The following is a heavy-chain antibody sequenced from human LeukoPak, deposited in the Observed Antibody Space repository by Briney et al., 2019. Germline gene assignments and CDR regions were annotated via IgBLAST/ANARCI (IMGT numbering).Heavy chain of an antibody. D-gene: IGHD2-21*02. CDR3: AKTLWGLTLLSSDH. CDR2: LSDSGSST. J-gene: IGHJ4*02. CDR1: GGSFSGDF. V-gene: IGHV3-23*01. Sequence: HASETLSLTCAVYGGSFSGDFWSWVRQAPGKGLEWVSALSDSGSSTYYADSVKGRFTIYRDNSKNTLYLHMNSLRAEDTAVYYCAKTLWGLTLLSSDHWGQGTLVTVSS.